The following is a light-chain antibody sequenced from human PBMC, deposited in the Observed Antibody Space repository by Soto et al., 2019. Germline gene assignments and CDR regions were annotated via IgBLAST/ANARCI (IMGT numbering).Light chain of an antibody. CDR2: AAS. Sequence: IQLTQSPSSLSASVGDRVTITCRASQDIGIYLAWYQQKPGEAPKLLIYAASTLYGGVPSRFSGSGSGTDFALTITGLQAEDCAIYYCQQYHTWPITFGGGTKVDIK. V-gene: IGKV1-9*01. CDR3: QQYHTWPIT. J-gene: IGKJ4*01. CDR1: QDIGIY.